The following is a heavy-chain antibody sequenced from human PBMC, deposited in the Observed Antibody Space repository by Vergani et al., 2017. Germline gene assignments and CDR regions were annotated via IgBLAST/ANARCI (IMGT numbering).Heavy chain of an antibody. V-gene: IGHV3-30-3*01. CDR3: AREGCSSTSCYYAFDI. CDR1: GFTFSSYA. CDR2: ISYDGSNK. D-gene: IGHD2-2*01. J-gene: IGHJ3*02. Sequence: VQLVESGGGLVQPGGSLRLSCAASGFTFSSYAMSWVRQAPGKGLEWVAVISYDGSNKYYADSVKGRFTISRDNSKNTLYLQMNSLRAEDTAVCYCAREGCSSTSCYYAFDIWGQGTMVTVSS.